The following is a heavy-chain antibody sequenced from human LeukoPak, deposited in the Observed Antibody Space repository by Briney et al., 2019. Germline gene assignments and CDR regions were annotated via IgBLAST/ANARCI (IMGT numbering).Heavy chain of an antibody. CDR2: ISAYNGNT. CDR3: ARGGSSWYIVSYYYYYMDV. J-gene: IGHJ6*03. Sequence: ASVKVSCKASGYTFTSYGISWVRQAPGQGLEWMGWISAYNGNTNYAQKLQGRVTMTTDTSTSTAYMELRSLRSDDTAVYYCARGGSSWYIVSYYYYYMDVWGKGTTVTVSS. V-gene: IGHV1-18*01. CDR1: GYTFTSYG. D-gene: IGHD6-13*01.